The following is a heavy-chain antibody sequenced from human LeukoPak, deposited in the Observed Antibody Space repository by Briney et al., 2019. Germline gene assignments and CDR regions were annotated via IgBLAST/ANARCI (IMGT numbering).Heavy chain of an antibody. J-gene: IGHJ4*02. D-gene: IGHD1-1*01. CDR3: ARHGAGWNGDDYYFDY. CDR2: IYPGDSDT. Sequence: GEPLKISCQAPEFSFTTYWIGWVGQMPGKGLEWMGIIYPGDSDTRYSPTFQGQVTISADKSITTAYLQWSSLKASDTAMYYCARHGAGWNGDDYYFDYWGQGTLVTVSS. V-gene: IGHV5-51*01. CDR1: EFSFTTYW.